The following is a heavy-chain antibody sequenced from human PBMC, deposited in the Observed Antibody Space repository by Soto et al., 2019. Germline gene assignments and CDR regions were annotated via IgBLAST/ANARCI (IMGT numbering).Heavy chain of an antibody. CDR3: ARTDRDFYGLDV. CDR2: ISAAGDP. CDR1: GFTFRNYD. J-gene: IGHJ6*02. V-gene: IGHV3-13*05. Sequence: EVQLVESGGGLVQPGGSLRLSCEASGFTFRNYDMHWVRQGRGSGLEWVSGISAAGDPDYADSVEGRFTITRENAQNSFFLQMNSPGVGDTAVYYCARTDRDFYGLDVWGQGTTVIVSS.